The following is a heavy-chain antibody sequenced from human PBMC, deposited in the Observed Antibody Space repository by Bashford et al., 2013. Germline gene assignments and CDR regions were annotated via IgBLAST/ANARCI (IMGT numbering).Heavy chain of an antibody. D-gene: IGHD6-6*01. CDR3: ARHGNIAARQNPNYYGMDV. V-gene: IGHV4-39*01. J-gene: IGHJ6*02. CDR2: IYYTGST. Sequence: PXTLVPPTCHCLXWRPSAVVVTYWGLDPPAPTGWGWNGLVNIYYTGSTYYNPSLKSRVTISVDTSKNQFSLKLSSVTAADTAVYYCARHGNIAARQNPNYYGMDVWGQGTTVTVSS. CDR1: WRPSAVVVTY.